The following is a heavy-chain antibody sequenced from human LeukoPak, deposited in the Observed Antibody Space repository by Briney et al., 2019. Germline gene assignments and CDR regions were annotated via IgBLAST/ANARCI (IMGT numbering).Heavy chain of an antibody. J-gene: IGHJ4*02. CDR2: INHSGST. CDR3: ARGPEHGAKGY. V-gene: IGHV4-34*01. D-gene: IGHD4-17*01. CDR1: GGSFSGYY. Sequence: SETLSLTCAVYGGSFSGYYWSWIRQPPGKGLEWIGEINHSGSTNYNPSLKSRVTTSVDTSKNQFSLKLSSVTAADTAVYYCARGPEHGAKGYWGQGTLVTVSS.